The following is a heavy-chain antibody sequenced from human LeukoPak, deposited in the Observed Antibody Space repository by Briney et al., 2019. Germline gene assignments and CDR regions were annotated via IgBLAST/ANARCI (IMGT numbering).Heavy chain of an antibody. D-gene: IGHD6-25*01. CDR3: ARGGGFTNAFDI. Sequence: GGSLRLSCAASGFIFSNYAMHWVRQAPGKGLEWVAVMSYDGYNTYYKDSVKGRFTISRDNSKNTLYLQMNSLRAEDTAVYYCARGGGFTNAFDIWGQGTMVTVSS. CDR1: GFIFSNYA. CDR2: MSYDGYNT. V-gene: IGHV3-30*04. J-gene: IGHJ3*02.